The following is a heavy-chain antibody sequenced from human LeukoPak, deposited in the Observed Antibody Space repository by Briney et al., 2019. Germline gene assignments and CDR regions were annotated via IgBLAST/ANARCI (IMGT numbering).Heavy chain of an antibody. CDR2: INTYDGDT. Sequence: ASVKVSCKASGYPFTTYGINWVRQAPGQGLEWMGWINTYDGDTNYAQKFQGRVTMTTDTSTSTAYMELRSLRSDDTAVYYCASVLWFGDSNWFDPWGQGTLVTVSS. D-gene: IGHD3-10*01. J-gene: IGHJ5*02. CDR3: ASVLWFGDSNWFDP. CDR1: GYPFTTYG. V-gene: IGHV1-18*01.